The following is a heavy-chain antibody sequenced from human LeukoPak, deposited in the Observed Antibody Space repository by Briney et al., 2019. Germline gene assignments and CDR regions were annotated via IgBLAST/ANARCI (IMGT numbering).Heavy chain of an antibody. V-gene: IGHV3-7*01. D-gene: IGHD3-3*01. CDR2: IKQDGSEK. J-gene: IGHJ1*01. CDR1: GSTFSSYE. Sequence: PGGSLRLSCAASGSTFSSYEMNWVRQAPGKGLEWVANIKQDGSEKYYVDSVKGRFTISRDNAKSALYLQMNSLRAEDTAVYYCARDAAYDFRNPYRYFQHWGQGTLVTVSS. CDR3: ARDAAYDFRNPYRYFQH.